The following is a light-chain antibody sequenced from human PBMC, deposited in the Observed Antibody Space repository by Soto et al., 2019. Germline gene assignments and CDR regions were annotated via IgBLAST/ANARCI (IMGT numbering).Light chain of an antibody. CDR1: QGISSA. J-gene: IGKJ5*01. V-gene: IGKV1-13*02. CDR3: QQFNSYPPT. CDR2: DAS. Sequence: AIQLTQSPSSLSASVGARVTITCRASQGISSALAWYQQKPGKAPKLLIYDASSLESGVPSRFSGSGSGTDFTLTISSLQPEDFATYYCQQFNSYPPTFGQGTRLEIK.